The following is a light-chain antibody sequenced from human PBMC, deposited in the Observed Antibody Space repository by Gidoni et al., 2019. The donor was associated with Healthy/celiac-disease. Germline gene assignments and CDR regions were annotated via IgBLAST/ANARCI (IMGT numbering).Light chain of an antibody. CDR3: QRSYSTLT. J-gene: IGKJ4*01. CDR1: QSISSY. Sequence: EIQMTQSPSSLSASVGDRVTITCRASQSISSYLNWYQQKPGKAPKLLIYTASSLQSGVPSRFSGSGSGTDFTLTISSLQPEDFATYYCQRSYSTLTFGGGTKVEIK. CDR2: TAS. V-gene: IGKV1-39*01.